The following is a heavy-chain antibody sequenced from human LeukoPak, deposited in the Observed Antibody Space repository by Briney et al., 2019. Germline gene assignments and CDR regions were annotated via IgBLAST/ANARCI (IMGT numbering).Heavy chain of an antibody. D-gene: IGHD3-3*01. CDR2: INDSGEST. V-gene: IGHV3-23*01. CDR3: AKREYNFWSGYFF. CDR1: GFTFSSYA. J-gene: IGHJ4*02. Sequence: PGGSLRLSCAASGFTFSSYAMTWVRQAPGKGLEWVSSINDSGESTYYADSVKGRFTISRDNSRNTLYLQMNSLRAEDTAVYYCAKREYNFWSGYFFWGQGTLVTVSS.